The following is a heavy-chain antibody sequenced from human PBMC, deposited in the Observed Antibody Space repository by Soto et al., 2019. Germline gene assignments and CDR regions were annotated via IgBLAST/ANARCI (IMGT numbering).Heavy chain of an antibody. CDR1: GGPLSRWY. CDR3: ASISDHGGFDY. Sequence: QGQLQQWGAGLLKPSETLSLTCAVYGGPLSRWYWSWISQPPGKGLEWIGEINHGGSTKYKSSLTSRVSMSIDTSTNQFSLMLRSVTVADTAVYYCASISDHGGFDYWGQGILVTVSS. J-gene: IGHJ4*02. V-gene: IGHV4-34*01. D-gene: IGHD1-20*01. CDR2: INHGGST.